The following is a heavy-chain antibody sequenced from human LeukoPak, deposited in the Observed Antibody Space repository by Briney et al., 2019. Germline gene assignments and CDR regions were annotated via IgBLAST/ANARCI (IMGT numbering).Heavy chain of an antibody. CDR2: INHSGST. CDR1: GGSFSGYY. CDR3: ARVDIMITFGGPMDV. J-gene: IGHJ6*04. Sequence: KPSETLSLTCAVYGGSFSGYYWSWIRQPPGKGLEGIGEINHSGSTNYNPSLKSRVTISVDTSKNQFSLKLSSVTAADTAVYYCARVDIMITFGGPMDVWGKGTTVTVSS. V-gene: IGHV4-34*01. D-gene: IGHD3-16*01.